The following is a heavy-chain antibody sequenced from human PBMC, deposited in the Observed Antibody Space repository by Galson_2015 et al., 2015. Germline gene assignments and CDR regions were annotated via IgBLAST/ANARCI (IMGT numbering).Heavy chain of an antibody. CDR2: IYTSGST. Sequence: TLSLTCTVSGGSISSGSYYWSWIRQPAGKGLEWIGRIYTSGSTNYNPSLKSRVTISVDTSKNQFSLKLSSVTAADTAVYYCARWDYRVSYFDYWGQGTLVTVSS. CDR1: GGSISSGSYY. J-gene: IGHJ4*02. D-gene: IGHD3-16*01. CDR3: ARWDYRVSYFDY. V-gene: IGHV4-61*02.